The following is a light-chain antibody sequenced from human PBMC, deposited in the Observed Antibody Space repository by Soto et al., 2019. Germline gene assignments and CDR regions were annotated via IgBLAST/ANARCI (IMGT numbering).Light chain of an antibody. CDR1: QSVSSY. J-gene: IGKJ1*01. CDR3: QQRSNWPRT. CDR2: DAS. V-gene: IGKV3-11*01. Sequence: EIVLTQSPATLSLSPGERATLSCRASQSVSSYLAWYHQKPGQAPRLLIYDASNRATGIPARFSGSGSGTDSTLTISSLEPEDFAVYYCQQRSNWPRTFGQGTKVEIK.